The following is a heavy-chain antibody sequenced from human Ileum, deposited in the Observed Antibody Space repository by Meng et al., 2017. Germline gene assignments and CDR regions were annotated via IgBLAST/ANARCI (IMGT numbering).Heavy chain of an antibody. CDR3: VRGPARETHDFNY. D-gene: IGHD5-24*01. J-gene: IGHJ4*02. CDR1: GEALNDSY. CDR2: IHHSGRT. Sequence: QGQLTLCGLGLLKPSVPLSLPCAAFGEALNDSYWSWVRHCPGIGLEWICQIHHSGRTNYKSSLERRVTISGDTSKCHFSLKLTSVTSADTAMYYCVRGPARETHDFNYWGQGALVTVSS. V-gene: IGHV4-34*01.